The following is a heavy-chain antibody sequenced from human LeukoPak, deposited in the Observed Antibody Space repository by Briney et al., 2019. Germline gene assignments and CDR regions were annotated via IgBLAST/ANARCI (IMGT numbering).Heavy chain of an antibody. CDR2: ISSSGSTI. J-gene: IGHJ4*02. CDR3: ARGTTYNQYYYDSSGYYSFDY. D-gene: IGHD3-22*01. Sequence: GGSLRLSCAASGFTFSSYEMNWVRQAPGKGLEWVSYISSSGSTIYYADSVKGRFTISRDNAKNSLYLQMNSLRAEDTAVYYCARGTTYNQYYYDSSGYYSFDYWGQGTWSPSPQ. V-gene: IGHV3-48*03. CDR1: GFTFSSYE.